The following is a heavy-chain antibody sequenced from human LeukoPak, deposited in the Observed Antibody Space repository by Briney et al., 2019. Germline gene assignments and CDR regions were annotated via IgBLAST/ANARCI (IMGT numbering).Heavy chain of an antibody. CDR3: ARVNYYGSGGFDP. D-gene: IGHD3-10*01. V-gene: IGHV4-39*07. J-gene: IGHJ5*02. CDR1: GGSISSSSYY. Sequence: PSETLSLTCTVSGGSISSSSYYWGWLRQPPGKGLEWIGSIYYSGSTYYNPSLKSRVTISVDTSKNQCSLKVSSVTAADTAVYYCARVNYYGSGGFDPWGQGTLVTASS. CDR2: IYYSGST.